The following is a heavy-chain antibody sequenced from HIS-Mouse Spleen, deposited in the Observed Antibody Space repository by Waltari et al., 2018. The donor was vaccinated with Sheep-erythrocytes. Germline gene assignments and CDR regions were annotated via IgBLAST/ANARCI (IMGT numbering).Heavy chain of an antibody. V-gene: IGHV3-53*01. CDR3: ARGHPDYGDYDAFDI. CDR1: GFTVSSNY. Sequence: EVQLVESGGGLIQPGGSLRLSCAASGFTVSSNYMSWVRKAPGKGLEWVSVIYSGGSKYYAESVKGRFTISRDNSKNPLYLQMNSLRAEDTAVYYCARGHPDYGDYDAFDIWGQGTMVTVSS. D-gene: IGHD4-17*01. J-gene: IGHJ3*02. CDR2: IYSGGSK.